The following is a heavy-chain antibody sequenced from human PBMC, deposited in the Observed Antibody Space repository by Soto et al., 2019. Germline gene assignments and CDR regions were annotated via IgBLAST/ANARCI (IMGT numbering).Heavy chain of an antibody. V-gene: IGHV4-30-4*01. CDR2: IYKSATT. J-gene: IGHJ5*01. CDR3: ARGRYCLTGRCFPNWFDS. D-gene: IGHD7-27*01. CDR1: GDSISNLDYF. Sequence: SETLSITCSVSGDSISNLDYFWAWIRQPPGQALEYIGYIYKSATTYYNPSFESRVAISVDTSKSQFSLNVTSVTAADTAVYFCARGRYCLTGRCFPNWFDSWGQGALVTVSS.